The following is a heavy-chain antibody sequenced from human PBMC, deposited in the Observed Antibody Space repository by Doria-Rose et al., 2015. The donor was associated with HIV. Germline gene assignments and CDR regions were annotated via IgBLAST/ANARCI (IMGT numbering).Heavy chain of an antibody. J-gene: IGHJ4*02. V-gene: IGHV2-26*01. Sequence: QVTLKESGPVLVKPTETLTLTCTVSGVSLSSPGMGVSWIRQPPGKALEWLANIFSDDARPYKTSLNSRLTISRGTSKGQVVLTMTDMDPVDTATYYCARIKSSRWYHKYYFDFWGQGTLVIVSA. CDR1: GVSLSSPGMG. D-gene: IGHD6-13*01. CDR2: IFSDDAR. CDR3: ARIKSSRWYHKYYFDF.